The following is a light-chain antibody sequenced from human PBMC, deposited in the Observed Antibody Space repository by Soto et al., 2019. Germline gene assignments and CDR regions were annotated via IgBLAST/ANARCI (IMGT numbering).Light chain of an antibody. J-gene: IGKJ4*01. CDR1: QNIKSF. CDR2: ATS. V-gene: IGKV1-39*01. Sequence: DIQMTQSPSSLSASVGERVTITCRASQNIKSFLNWYQQKPGKAPKLLIYATSSVQSGVPARFSGGRSGTDVSLSISSLQPEDFATYYCQQTYVAPVTFGGGTKVEI. CDR3: QQTYVAPVT.